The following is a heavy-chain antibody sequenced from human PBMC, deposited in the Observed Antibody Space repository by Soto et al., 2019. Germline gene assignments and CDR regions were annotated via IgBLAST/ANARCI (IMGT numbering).Heavy chain of an antibody. CDR3: SSRNIDMASFDY. Sequence: SETLSLACTVSGGSISNGGYYWSWIRQHPGTGLEWIGYISYSGNTYFHSSLRNRVTISLDTSNNYFSLKLNSVTAADTAVYYCSSRNIDMASFDYWGHGTLVTVSS. J-gene: IGHJ4*01. CDR2: ISYSGNT. V-gene: IGHV4-31*03. D-gene: IGHD5-18*01. CDR1: GGSISNGGYY.